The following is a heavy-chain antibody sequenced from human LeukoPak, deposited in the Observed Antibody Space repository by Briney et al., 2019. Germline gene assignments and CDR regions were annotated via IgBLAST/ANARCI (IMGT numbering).Heavy chain of an antibody. V-gene: IGHV3-23*01. Sequence: GGSLRLSCAASGFTLTSYAMAWVRQAPGKGLDWVSSISSSGANTYSADSVRGRFTISRDSSKNTLYLQMNSLRADDTAVYYCARDIRASGSYGWFDPWGQGTLVTVSS. D-gene: IGHD3-10*01. CDR1: GFTLTSYA. J-gene: IGHJ5*02. CDR2: ISSSGANT. CDR3: ARDIRASGSYGWFDP.